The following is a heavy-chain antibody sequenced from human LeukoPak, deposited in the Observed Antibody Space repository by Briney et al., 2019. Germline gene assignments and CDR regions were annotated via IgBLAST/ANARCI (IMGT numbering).Heavy chain of an antibody. J-gene: IGHJ5*02. Sequence: SVKVSCKASGGTFSSYAISWVRQAPGQGLEWMGGIIPIFGTVNYAQKFQGRVTITADESTSTAYMELSSLRSEDTAVYYCARVLNFGVVIMGHNWFDPWGQGTLVTVSS. CDR2: IIPIFGTV. V-gene: IGHV1-69*01. CDR3: ARVLNFGVVIMGHNWFDP. D-gene: IGHD3-3*01. CDR1: GGTFSSYA.